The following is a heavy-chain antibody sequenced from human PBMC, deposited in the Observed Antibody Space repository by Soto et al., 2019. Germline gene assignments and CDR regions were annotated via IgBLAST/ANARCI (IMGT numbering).Heavy chain of an antibody. Sequence: LSLTCTVSGGSISSSSYYWGWIRQPPGKGLEWIGSIYYSGSTYYNPSLKSRVTISVDTSKNQFSLKLSSVTAADTAVYYCASHDIVVVPAAIRSWFDPWGQGTLVTVSS. CDR2: IYYSGST. V-gene: IGHV4-39*01. CDR3: ASHDIVVVPAAIRSWFDP. CDR1: GGSISSSSYY. J-gene: IGHJ5*02. D-gene: IGHD2-2*02.